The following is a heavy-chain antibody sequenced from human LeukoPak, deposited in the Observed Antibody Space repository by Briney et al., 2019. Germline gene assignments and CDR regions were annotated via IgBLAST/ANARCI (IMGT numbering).Heavy chain of an antibody. CDR3: ARRIDIAAALVFDP. Sequence: PSETLSLTCTVSGASVSSGDYHWSWVRQAPGKGLEWIGNIYYSGTAYYNPSLKSRVTISVDTSKNQFSLKLSSVTAADTAVYYCARRIDIAAALVFDPWGQGTLVTVSS. V-gene: IGHV4-39*01. CDR2: IYYSGTA. D-gene: IGHD6-25*01. J-gene: IGHJ5*02. CDR1: GASVSSGDYH.